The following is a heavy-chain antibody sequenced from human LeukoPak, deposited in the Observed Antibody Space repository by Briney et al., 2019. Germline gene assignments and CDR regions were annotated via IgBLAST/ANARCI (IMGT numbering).Heavy chain of an antibody. Sequence: SETLPLTCTVSGASISDYCWSWVRQPAGKGLEWIGRVYAGVSTNYNPSLEGRVTLSVDTSRNQLSLKLNSVTAADTAVYYCARQKKDTGGYDWGSDYWGQGTLVTVSS. V-gene: IGHV4-4*07. CDR3: ARQKKDTGGYDWGSDY. D-gene: IGHD3-16*01. CDR1: GASISDYC. J-gene: IGHJ4*02. CDR2: VYAGVST.